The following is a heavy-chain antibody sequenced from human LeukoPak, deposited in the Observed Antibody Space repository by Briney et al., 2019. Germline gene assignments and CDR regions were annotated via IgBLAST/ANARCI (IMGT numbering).Heavy chain of an antibody. Sequence: RGSLRLSCSASGFTFNSYDLHWVRQAQGKGLEYVSAISSNGGSTDYADSVKVRFTISRDNSKNTLYLQMSSLRAEDTAVYYGVKWGTKDTAMARENVGYWGQGTLVTVSS. V-gene: IGHV3-64D*09. CDR1: GFTFNSYD. D-gene: IGHD5-18*01. J-gene: IGHJ4*02. CDR3: VKWGTKDTAMARENVGY. CDR2: ISSNGGST.